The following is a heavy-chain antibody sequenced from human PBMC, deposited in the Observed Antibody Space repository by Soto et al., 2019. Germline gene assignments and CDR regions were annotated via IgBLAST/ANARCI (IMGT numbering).Heavy chain of an antibody. CDR2: INHSGST. Sequence: QVQLQQWGAGLLKPSETLSLTCAVYGGSFSGYYWSWIRQPPGKGLEWIGEINHSGSTNYNPSLKSRVTISVDTSKNQFSLKLSSVTAAGTAVYYCARGKFSWFDPWGQGTLVTVSS. CDR1: GGSFSGYY. CDR3: ARGKFSWFDP. V-gene: IGHV4-34*01. J-gene: IGHJ5*02.